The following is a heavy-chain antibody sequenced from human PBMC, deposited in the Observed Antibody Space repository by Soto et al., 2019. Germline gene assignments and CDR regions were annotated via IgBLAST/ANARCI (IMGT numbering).Heavy chain of an antibody. CDR2: ISYDGSNK. CDR3: AIWGYFWSGYYNWQSSGWFVP. V-gene: IGHV3-30-3*01. CDR1: GFTFSSYA. Sequence: QVQLVESGGGVVQPGRSLRLSCAASGFTFSSYAMHWVRQAPGKGLEWVAVISYDGSNKYYADSVKGRFTISRDNSKNSLYRQMNSLRAEDTAVYYCAIWGYFWSGYYNWQSSGWFVPWGQGTLVTVSS. D-gene: IGHD3-3*01. J-gene: IGHJ5*02.